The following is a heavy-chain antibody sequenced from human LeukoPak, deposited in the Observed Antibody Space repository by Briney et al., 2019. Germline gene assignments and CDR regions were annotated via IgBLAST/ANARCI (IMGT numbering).Heavy chain of an antibody. V-gene: IGHV4-34*01. CDR2: TKHSGRT. CDR1: NGSFSGYY. D-gene: IGHD3/OR15-3a*01. J-gene: IGHJ4*02. CDR3: AREARGLFY. Sequence: SETLSLTCAVYNGSFSGYYWTWIRQPPGKGLEWIGETKHSGRTTYTPSLKSRVSISVDPSKNQFSLKLSSVTAADTAMYYRAREARGLFYWGQGTLVTVSS.